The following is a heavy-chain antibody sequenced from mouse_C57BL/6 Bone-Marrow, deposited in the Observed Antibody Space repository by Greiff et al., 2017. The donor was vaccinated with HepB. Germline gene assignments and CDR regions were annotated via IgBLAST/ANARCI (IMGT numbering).Heavy chain of an antibody. CDR2: IYPGDGDT. V-gene: IGHV1-80*01. CDR3: ASPATDWYFDV. D-gene: IGHD1-1*01. Sequence: VHLVESGAELVKPGASVKISCKASGYAFSSYWMNWVKQRPGKGLEWIGQIYPGDGDTNYNGKFKGKATLTADKSSSTAYMQLSSLTSEDSAVYFCASPATDWYFDVWGTGTTVTVSS. CDR1: GYAFSSYW. J-gene: IGHJ1*03.